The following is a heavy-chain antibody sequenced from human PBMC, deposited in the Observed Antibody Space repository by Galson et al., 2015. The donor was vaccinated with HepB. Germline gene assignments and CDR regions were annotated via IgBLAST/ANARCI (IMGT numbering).Heavy chain of an antibody. CDR2: ISAYNGNT. V-gene: IGHV1-18*04. CDR3: ARKYYYGSGIPTGGMDV. D-gene: IGHD3-10*01. J-gene: IGHJ6*02. CDR1: GYTFTSYG. Sequence: SVKVSCKASGYTFTSYGISWVRQAPGQGLEWMGWISAYNGNTNYAQKLQGRVTMTTDTSTSTAYMELSSLRSEDTAVYYCARKYYYGSGIPTGGMDVWGQGTTVTVSS.